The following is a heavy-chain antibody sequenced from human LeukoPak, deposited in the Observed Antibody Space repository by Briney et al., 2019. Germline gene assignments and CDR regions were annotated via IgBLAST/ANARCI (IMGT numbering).Heavy chain of an antibody. Sequence: SETLSLTCTVSGGSISSYYWSWIRQPPGKGLEWIGFIYDSGSTKYNPSLKSRVNTSVDTSKNQFSLKLRSVTAADTAVYFCARDGGGFDLWGRGTLVTVSS. D-gene: IGHD3-10*01. CDR3: ARDGGGFDL. CDR1: GGSISSYY. J-gene: IGHJ2*01. V-gene: IGHV4-59*01. CDR2: IYDSGST.